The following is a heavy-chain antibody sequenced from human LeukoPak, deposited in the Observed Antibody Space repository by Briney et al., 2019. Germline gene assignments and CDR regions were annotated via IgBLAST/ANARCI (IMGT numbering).Heavy chain of an antibody. CDR3: ARDLDYDF. Sequence: GGSLRLSCAASGFTFDDYAMHWVRQAPGKGLEWVSGISWNSGSIGYADSVKGRFTISRDNAKNSLYLQMNSLRAEDTAVYYCARDLDYDFWGRGTLVTVSS. D-gene: IGHD3-3*01. CDR2: ISWNSGSI. CDR1: GFTFDDYA. J-gene: IGHJ4*02. V-gene: IGHV3-9*01.